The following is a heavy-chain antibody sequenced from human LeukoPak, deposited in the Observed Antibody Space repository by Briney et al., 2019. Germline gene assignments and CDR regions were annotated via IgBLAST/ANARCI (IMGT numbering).Heavy chain of an antibody. Sequence: GGSLRLSCAAPGFTFSSYSMNWVRQAPGKGLEWVSSISSSSSYIYYADSVKGRFTISRDNAKNSLYLQMNSLRAEDTAVYYCAKDTLADNWFDPWGQGTLVTVSS. CDR1: GFTFSSYS. CDR2: ISSSSSYI. CDR3: AKDTLADNWFDP. V-gene: IGHV3-21*01. D-gene: IGHD3-3*02. J-gene: IGHJ5*02.